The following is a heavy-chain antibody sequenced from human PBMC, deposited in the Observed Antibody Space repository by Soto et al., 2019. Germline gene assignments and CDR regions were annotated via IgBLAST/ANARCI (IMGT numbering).Heavy chain of an antibody. D-gene: IGHD3-22*01. V-gene: IGHV3-53*01. CDR1: GFTVSSNY. CDR3: ARGSYYHDSSGYLFDY. Sequence: PGGSLRLSCAASGFTVSSNYMSWVRQAPGKGLEWVSVIYSGGSTYYADSVKGRSTISRDNSKNTLYLQMNSLRAEDTAVYYCARGSYYHDSSGYLFDYWGQGTLVTVSS. CDR2: IYSGGST. J-gene: IGHJ4*02.